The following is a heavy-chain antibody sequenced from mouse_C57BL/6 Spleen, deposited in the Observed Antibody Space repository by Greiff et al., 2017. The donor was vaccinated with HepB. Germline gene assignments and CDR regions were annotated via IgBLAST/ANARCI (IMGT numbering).Heavy chain of an antibody. CDR2: ISSGSSTI. CDR1: GFTFSDYG. V-gene: IGHV5-17*01. CDR3: ARPLTTVVASPSAY. D-gene: IGHD1-1*01. J-gene: IGHJ2*01. Sequence: EVKLMESGGGLVKPGGSLKLSCAASGFTFSDYGMHWVRQAPEKGLEWVAYISSGSSTIYYADTVKGRFTISRDNAKNTLFLQMTSLRSEDTAMYYCARPLTTVVASPSAYWGQGTTLTVSS.